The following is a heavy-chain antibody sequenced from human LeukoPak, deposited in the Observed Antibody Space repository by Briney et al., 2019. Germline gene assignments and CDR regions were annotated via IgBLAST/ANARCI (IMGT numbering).Heavy chain of an antibody. CDR1: GFTFSSSY. Sequence: GGSLRLSCAASGFTFSSSYMSWVRQAPGKGLEWVANIKQDGKEKHYVDSVEGRFTISRDNAKRSLYLQMDSLRAEDTAVYYCARDPRGSEYSHFDSWGQGTQVTVSP. V-gene: IGHV3-7*01. D-gene: IGHD3-10*01. CDR3: ARDPRGSEYSHFDS. J-gene: IGHJ4*02. CDR2: IKQDGKEK.